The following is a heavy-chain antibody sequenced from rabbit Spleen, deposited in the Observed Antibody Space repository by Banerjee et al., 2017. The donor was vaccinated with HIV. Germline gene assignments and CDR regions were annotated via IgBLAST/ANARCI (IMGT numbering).Heavy chain of an antibody. V-gene: IGHV1S7*01. CDR2: IDPVFGIT. D-gene: IGHD4-1*01. Sequence: QLVESGGGLVQPGGSLKLSCKASGFSLTNYWMNWVRQAPGKGLEWIGYIDPVFGITIYANSVKGRFTISRDNAQNTVFLQLNSLTAADTAAYFCVREVYNILNLWGQGTLVTVS. J-gene: IGHJ4*01. CDR1: GFSLTNYW. CDR3: VREVYNILNL.